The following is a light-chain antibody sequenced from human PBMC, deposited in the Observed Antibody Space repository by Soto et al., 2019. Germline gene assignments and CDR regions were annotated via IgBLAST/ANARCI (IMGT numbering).Light chain of an antibody. J-gene: IGKJ1*01. Sequence: IQLTQSPSSLSASVGDRVTITCRASQGISSYLAWYQQKPGKAPKLLIYAASTLQSGVPSRFSGSGSGSDFTLTISSLQPEDVSNYYCQQLNSYPRTFGQGTKVEIK. CDR3: QQLNSYPRT. CDR1: QGISSY. V-gene: IGKV1-9*01. CDR2: AAS.